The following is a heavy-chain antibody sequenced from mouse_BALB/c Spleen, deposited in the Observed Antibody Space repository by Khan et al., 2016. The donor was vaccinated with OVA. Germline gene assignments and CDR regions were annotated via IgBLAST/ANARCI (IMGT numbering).Heavy chain of an antibody. CDR3: VRGGAYYRNDGGFAY. V-gene: IGHV1-4*01. Sequence: QVRLQQSGAELARPGASVKMSCKASGYTFTSYTIHWIKLRPGQGLEWIGYINPSNGYTNYNQKFKDKATLTADKSSTTAYMQLSSLTSDDSAVYNCVRGGAYYRNDGGFAYWGQGTLVTVSA. J-gene: IGHJ3*01. CDR1: GYTFTSYT. D-gene: IGHD2-14*01. CDR2: INPSNGYT.